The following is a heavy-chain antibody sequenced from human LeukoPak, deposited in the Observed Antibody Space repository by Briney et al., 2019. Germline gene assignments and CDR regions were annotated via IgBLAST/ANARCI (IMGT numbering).Heavy chain of an antibody. D-gene: IGHD3-16*01. J-gene: IGHJ4*02. V-gene: IGHV4-39*01. CDR1: GGSISSSSYY. CDR3: ARHTLHGGQDY. CDR2: INHSGST. Sequence: SETLSLTCTVSGGSISSSSYYWSWIRQPPGKGLEWIGEINHSGSTNYNPSLKSRVTISVDTSKNQFSLKLSTVTAADTAVYYCARHTLHGGQDYWGQGTLVTVSS.